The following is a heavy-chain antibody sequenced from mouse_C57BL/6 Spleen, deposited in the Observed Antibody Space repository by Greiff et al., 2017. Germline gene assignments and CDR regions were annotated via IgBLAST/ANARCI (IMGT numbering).Heavy chain of an antibody. Sequence: EVKLLESGPGLVKPSQSLSLTCSVTGYSIPSGYYWNWIRQFPGNKLEWMGYISYDGSNNYNPSLKNRISITRDTSKNQFFLKLNSVTTEDTATYYCARTGYYFDYWGQGTTLTVSS. CDR1: GYSIPSGYY. CDR3: ARTGYYFDY. V-gene: IGHV3-6*01. CDR2: ISYDGSN. D-gene: IGHD2-2*01. J-gene: IGHJ2*01.